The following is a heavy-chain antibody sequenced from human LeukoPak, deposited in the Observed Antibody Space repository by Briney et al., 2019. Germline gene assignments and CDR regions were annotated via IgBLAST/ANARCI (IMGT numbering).Heavy chain of an antibody. Sequence: EASLKVSCKASGYTLTEFPMHWVRQAPGKGLEWMGAFDPEDGETIYAQKFQGRFTMTEDTSTDTAYMEMSSLRSEDTAVYYCATERGTTVVSKYYYYYGMDVWGQGTTVTVSS. V-gene: IGHV1-24*01. J-gene: IGHJ6*02. CDR3: ATERGTTVVSKYYYYYGMDV. CDR1: GYTLTEFP. CDR2: FDPEDGET. D-gene: IGHD4-23*01.